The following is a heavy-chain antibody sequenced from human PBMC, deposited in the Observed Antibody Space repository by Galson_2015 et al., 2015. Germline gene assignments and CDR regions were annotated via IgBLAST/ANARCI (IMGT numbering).Heavy chain of an antibody. J-gene: IGHJ5*02. D-gene: IGHD3-22*01. CDR3: TRLRLNYYDMVWSDP. CDR1: GFTFSGSA. Sequence: SLRLSCAASGFTFSGSAMHWVRQASGKGLEWVGRIRSKANSYATAYAASVKGRFTISRDDSKNTAYLQMNSLKTEDTAVYYCTRLRLNYYDMVWSDPWGQGTLVTVSS. CDR2: IRSKANSYAT. V-gene: IGHV3-73*01.